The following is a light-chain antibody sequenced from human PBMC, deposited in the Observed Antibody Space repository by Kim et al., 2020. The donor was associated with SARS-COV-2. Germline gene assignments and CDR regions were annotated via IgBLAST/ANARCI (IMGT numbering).Light chain of an antibody. V-gene: IGLV1-40*01. CDR2: GNS. CDR3: QSYDSSLSGYVV. J-gene: IGLJ2*01. Sequence: VTISCTGSSSNIGAGYAVHWYQQLPGTAPKLLIYGNSNRPSGVPDRFSGSKSGTSASLAITGLQAEDEADYYCQSYDSSLSGYVVFGGGTQLTVL. CDR1: SSNIGAGYA.